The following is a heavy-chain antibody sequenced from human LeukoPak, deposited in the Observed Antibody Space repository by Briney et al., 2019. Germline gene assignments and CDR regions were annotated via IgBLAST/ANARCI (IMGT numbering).Heavy chain of an antibody. CDR2: IVPIVDTT. CDR3: ARDAYYYGSGNYYSMAWFDP. J-gene: IGHJ5*02. D-gene: IGHD3-10*01. CDR1: GCPFSIYA. V-gene: IGHV1-69*05. Sequence: SVKVSFKASGCPFSIYAISWVRQAPGQGLEWMGGIVPIVDTTNYAQKFQGRVTFTTDASTSTAYMQLSSLRSEDTAIYYCARDAYYYGSGNYYSMAWFDPWGQGTLVTVSS.